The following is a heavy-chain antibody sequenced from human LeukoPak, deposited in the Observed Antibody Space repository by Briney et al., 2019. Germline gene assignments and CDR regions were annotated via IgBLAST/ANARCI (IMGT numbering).Heavy chain of an antibody. CDR3: ARDRYSTSYDFWSGYGY. D-gene: IGHD3-3*01. Sequence: SQTLSLTCSVSGGSISSGDYYWSWIRQPPGKGLGWIGYIYYSGSTYYNPSLKSRSTISRDTSKNQFSLNLSSVTAADTAVYYCARDRYSTSYDFWSGYGYWGQGTLVTVSS. V-gene: IGHV4-30-4*08. CDR1: GGSISSGDYY. CDR2: IYYSGST. J-gene: IGHJ4*02.